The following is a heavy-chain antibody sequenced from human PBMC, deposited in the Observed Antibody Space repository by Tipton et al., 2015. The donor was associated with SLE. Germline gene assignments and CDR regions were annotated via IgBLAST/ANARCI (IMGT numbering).Heavy chain of an antibody. J-gene: IGHJ4*02. CDR3: ARHKLGFSWSYFDS. CDR2: IDYSGST. CDR1: GGSIRLYY. V-gene: IGHV4-59*08. D-gene: IGHD3-3*01. Sequence: TLSLTCTVSGGSIRLYYWSWIRQPPGEGLEWIGYIDYSGSTNYNPSLKSRVTISVDTSKNQFSLQMSSVTAADTALYYCARHKLGFSWSYFDSWGQGTLVTVSS.